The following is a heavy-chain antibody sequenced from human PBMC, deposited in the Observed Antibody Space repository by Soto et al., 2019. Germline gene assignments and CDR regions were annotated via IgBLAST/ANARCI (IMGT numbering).Heavy chain of an antibody. V-gene: IGHV3-23*01. Sequence: GGSLRLSCAASXFTVSTYAMSLVRQAPGKGLEWVSVISGSGGDTYYADSVKGRFTISRDNAKNSLYLQVHSLRAEDTAWYHCARSEKFGGSESFTIFDCWGQGTLVTVSS. CDR2: ISGSGGDT. CDR1: XFTVSTYA. CDR3: ARSEKFGGSESFTIFDC. J-gene: IGHJ4*02. D-gene: IGHD1-26*01.